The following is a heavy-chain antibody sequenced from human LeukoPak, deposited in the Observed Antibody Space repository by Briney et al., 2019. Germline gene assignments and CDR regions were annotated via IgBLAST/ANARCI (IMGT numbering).Heavy chain of an antibody. J-gene: IGHJ4*02. CDR2: IRSEADGGTA. Sequence: GGSLRLSCAASGFTFSNAWMNWVRQAPGKGLEWLGRIRSEADGGTADYAAPMNGRFTISRDDSKNTLYLQINGLKTEDTAVYYCTTDPGGHSVIDYWGQGTLVTVSS. CDR3: TTDPGGHSVIDY. V-gene: IGHV3-15*01. D-gene: IGHD2-21*01. CDR1: GFTFSNAW.